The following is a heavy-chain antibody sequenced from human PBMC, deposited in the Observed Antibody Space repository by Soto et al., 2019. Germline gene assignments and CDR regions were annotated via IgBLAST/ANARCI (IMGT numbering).Heavy chain of an antibody. Sequence: VEVFCKVSGGPVRNPAISWVRQAPGQRLEWMGGIIPIFGTANYAQKFQGRVTITADESTSTAYMELSSLRSEDTAVYYCARDEARSSGGNSDYYYGMDVWGQGTTVTVSS. CDR2: IIPIFGTA. CDR3: ARDEARSSGGNSDYYYGMDV. D-gene: IGHD2-15*01. CDR1: GGPVRNPA. V-gene: IGHV1-69*01. J-gene: IGHJ6*02.